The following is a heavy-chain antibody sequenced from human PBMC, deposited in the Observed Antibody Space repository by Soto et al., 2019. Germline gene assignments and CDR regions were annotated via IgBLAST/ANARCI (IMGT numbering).Heavy chain of an antibody. D-gene: IGHD4-17*01. Sequence: PGGSLRLSCAASGFTFSSYAMSWVRQSPGKGLEWVSAISGSGGSTYYADSVKGRFTISRDNSKNTLYLQMNSLRAEDTAVYYCANHYGGISYYFDYWGQGTLVTVSS. J-gene: IGHJ4*02. CDR1: GFTFSSYA. V-gene: IGHV3-23*01. CDR2: ISGSGGST. CDR3: ANHYGGISYYFDY.